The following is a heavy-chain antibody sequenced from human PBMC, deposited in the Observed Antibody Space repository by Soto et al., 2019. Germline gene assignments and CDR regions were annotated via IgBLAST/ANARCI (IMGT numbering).Heavy chain of an antibody. J-gene: IGHJ4*02. V-gene: IGHV1-46*01. CDR3: AGLYHYDSSGYYDY. Sequence: AASVKVSCKASGNSFTTYYMHWVRQAPGQGLEWMGIIDPSGGRTTYAQNFQGRVTMTRDTSTSTFHMELSSLTSEDTAVYYCAGLYHYDSSGYYDYWGQGTLVTVS. CDR2: IDPSGGRT. CDR1: GNSFTTYY. D-gene: IGHD3-22*01.